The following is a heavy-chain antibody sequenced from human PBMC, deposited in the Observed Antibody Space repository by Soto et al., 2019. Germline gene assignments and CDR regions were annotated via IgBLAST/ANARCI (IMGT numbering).Heavy chain of an antibody. CDR1: GGSISSGGYY. V-gene: IGHV4-31*03. J-gene: IGHJ4*02. D-gene: IGHD2-2*01. CDR2: IYYSGST. Sequence: PSETLSLTCTVSGGSISSGGYYWSWIRQHPGKGLEWIGYIYYSGSTYYNPSLKSRVTISVDTSKNQFSLKLSSVTAADTAVYYCAREIVVLPAAIGLFDYWGQGPLVTVSS. CDR3: AREIVVLPAAIGLFDY.